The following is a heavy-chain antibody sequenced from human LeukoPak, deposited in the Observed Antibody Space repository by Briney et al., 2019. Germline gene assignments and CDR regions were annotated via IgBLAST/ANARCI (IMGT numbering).Heavy chain of an antibody. Sequence: ASVKVSCKASGYTFTSYDINWVRQATGQGLEWMGWMNPNSGNTGYAQKFQGRVTVTRNTSISTAYMELSSLRSEDTAVYYCARGRTRGYYGSGSYSYYFDYWGQGTLVTVSS. D-gene: IGHD3-10*01. CDR3: ARGRTRGYYGSGSYSYYFDY. CDR1: GYTFTSYD. CDR2: MNPNSGNT. J-gene: IGHJ4*02. V-gene: IGHV1-8*01.